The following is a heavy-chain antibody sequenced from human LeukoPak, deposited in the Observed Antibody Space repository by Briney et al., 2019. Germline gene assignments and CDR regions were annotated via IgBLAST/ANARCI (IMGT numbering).Heavy chain of an antibody. CDR2: ISDNGGGA. V-gene: IGHV3-23*01. CDR3: AKDKLEAAAGTGWFDP. Sequence: GGSLRLSCGASGFIFRNYAMSWVRQAPGEGLKWVAGISDNGGGAYYAESLKGRFTISRDNSKNTLYLQMNSLRAEDTAVYYCAKDKLEAAAGTGWFDPWGQGTLVTVSS. D-gene: IGHD6-13*01. J-gene: IGHJ5*02. CDR1: GFIFRNYA.